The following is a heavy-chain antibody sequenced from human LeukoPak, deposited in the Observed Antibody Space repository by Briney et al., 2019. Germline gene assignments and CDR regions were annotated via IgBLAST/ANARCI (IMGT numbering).Heavy chain of an antibody. V-gene: IGHV7-4-1*02. CDR2: INTNTGNP. D-gene: IGHD4-17*01. CDR3: ARSNNDGDYLGIGFDY. Sequence: GASVKVSCKTSGYAFINYAINWVRQAPGQGLGWMGWINTNTGNPTYAQGFTGRFVFSLDTSVSTTYLQISSLETEDTAMYYCARSNNDGDYLGIGFDYWGQGALVTVSS. CDR1: GYAFINYA. J-gene: IGHJ4*02.